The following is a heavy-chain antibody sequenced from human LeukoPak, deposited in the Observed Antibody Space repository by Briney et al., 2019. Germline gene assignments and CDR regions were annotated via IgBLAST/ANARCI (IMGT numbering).Heavy chain of an antibody. D-gene: IGHD6-13*01. CDR2: ISGSGGST. J-gene: IGHJ5*02. Sequence: GGSLRLSCAASGFTFSSYSMNWVSQAPGKGLEWVSVISGSGGSTYYADSVKGRFTISRDNSKNTLYLQMNSLRAEDTAVYYCAKSGYSSSWSNAAVYNWFDPWGQGTLVTVSS. CDR3: AKSGYSSSWSNAAVYNWFDP. CDR1: GFTFSSYS. V-gene: IGHV3-23*01.